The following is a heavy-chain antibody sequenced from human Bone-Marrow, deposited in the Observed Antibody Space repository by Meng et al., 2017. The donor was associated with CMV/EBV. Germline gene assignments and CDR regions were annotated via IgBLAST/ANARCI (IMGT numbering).Heavy chain of an antibody. CDR3: ARDIVATNYYYGMDV. V-gene: IGHV3-11*01. CDR2: ISSSGSTI. CDR1: GFTFSDYY. J-gene: IGHJ6*01. D-gene: IGHD5-12*01. Sequence: GESLKISCAASGFTFSDYYMSWIRQAPGKGLEWVSYISSSGSTIYYADSVKGRFTISRDNAKNSLYLQMNSLRAEDTAVYYCARDIVATNYYYGMDVWGQGATVTVFS.